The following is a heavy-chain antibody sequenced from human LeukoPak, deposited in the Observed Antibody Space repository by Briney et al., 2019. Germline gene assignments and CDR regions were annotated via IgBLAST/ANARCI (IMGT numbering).Heavy chain of an antibody. J-gene: IGHJ4*02. CDR3: ARHYGSGSPLDH. V-gene: IGHV5-10-1*01. CDR1: GYSITNYW. CDR2: IDPTDSYT. D-gene: IGHD3-10*01. Sequence: GESLKISCKGSGYSITNYWITWVRQMPGKGLEWMGRIDPTDSYTNYSPSFQGHVTISADKSISTAYLQWSSLKTSDTAMYYCARHYGSGSPLDHWGQGTLVTVSS.